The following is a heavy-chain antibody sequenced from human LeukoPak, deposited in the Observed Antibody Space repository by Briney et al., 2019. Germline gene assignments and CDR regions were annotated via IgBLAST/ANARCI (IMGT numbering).Heavy chain of an antibody. CDR1: GFTFSNYA. CDR3: EKRGDKLDLI. V-gene: IGHV3-23*01. D-gene: IGHD2-21*02. J-gene: IGHJ4*02. CDR2: ISGSGSPT. Sequence: GGSLRLSCAASGFTFSNYAMNWVRQAPGRGLEWASTISGSGSPTFYADSVKGRFTISRDNSENTVYLQMNSLRAEDTAVYYCEKRGDKLDLIWGQGTLVTVSS.